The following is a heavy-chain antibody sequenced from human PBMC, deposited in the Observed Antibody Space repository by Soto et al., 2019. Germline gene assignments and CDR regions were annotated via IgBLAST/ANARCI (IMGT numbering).Heavy chain of an antibody. CDR2: TYYRSNWRH. CDR1: GDSVSSNTAA. Sequence: SQTLSLTCAISGDSVSSNTAAWNWIRSSPSRGLEWLGRTYYRSNWRHDYAVSVKSRITVNPDTSKNHFSLQLNSVTPDDTAVYYCARGVAGAGFDLWGQGTLVTVSS. J-gene: IGHJ4*02. D-gene: IGHD6-19*01. CDR3: ARGVAGAGFDL. V-gene: IGHV6-1*01.